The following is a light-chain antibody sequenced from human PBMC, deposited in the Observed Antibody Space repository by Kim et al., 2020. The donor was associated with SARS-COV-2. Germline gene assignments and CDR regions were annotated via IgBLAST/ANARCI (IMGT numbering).Light chain of an antibody. Sequence: DIQMTQSPSTLSASVGDRVTITCRASQSISSWLAWYQQKQGKAPKLLIYKASSLESGVPSRFSGSGSGTEFTLTISSLQPDDFATYYCQQYNSPMYTFGQGTKLEIK. V-gene: IGKV1-5*03. CDR2: KAS. CDR1: QSISSW. J-gene: IGKJ2*01. CDR3: QQYNSPMYT.